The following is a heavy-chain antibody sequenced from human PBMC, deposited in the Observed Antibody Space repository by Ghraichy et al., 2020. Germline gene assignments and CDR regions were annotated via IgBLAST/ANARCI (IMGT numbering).Heavy chain of an antibody. CDR3: ASGSWGQFDY. D-gene: IGHD3-10*01. V-gene: IGHV3-20*04. CDR1: GFTFDDYG. CDR2: INWNGGNT. J-gene: IGHJ4*02. Sequence: GSLNISCAASGFTFDDYGMSWVRQAPGKGLEWVSGINWNGGNTGYADSVKGRFTISRDNAKNSLHLQMNSLRAEDTALYYCASGSWGQFDYWGQGTLVTVSS.